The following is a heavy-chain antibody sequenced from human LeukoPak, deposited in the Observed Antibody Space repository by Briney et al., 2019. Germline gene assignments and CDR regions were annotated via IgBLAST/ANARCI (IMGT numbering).Heavy chain of an antibody. J-gene: IGHJ4*02. Sequence: SETLSLTCTVSGGSVSDYYWSWIRQSPGKGLEWIGYIYYTGSTTYNPSLKSRVTISADTSKNQFSLKLSSVTAADTAVYYCASRKLGNDYWGQGTLVTVSS. D-gene: IGHD7-27*01. CDR3: ASRKLGNDY. V-gene: IGHV4-59*02. CDR2: IYYTGST. CDR1: GGSVSDYY.